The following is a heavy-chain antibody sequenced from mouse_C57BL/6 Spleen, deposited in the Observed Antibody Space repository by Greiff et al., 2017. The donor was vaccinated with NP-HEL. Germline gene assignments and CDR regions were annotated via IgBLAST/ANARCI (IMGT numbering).Heavy chain of an antibody. V-gene: IGHV1-82*01. CDR2: IYPGDGDT. Sequence: VQLQQSGPELVKPGASVKISCKASGYAFSSSWMNWVKQRPGKGLEWIGRIYPGDGDTNYNGKFKGKATLTADKSSSTAYMQLSSLTSEDSAVYFCARSALLATDAMDYWGQGTSVTVSS. CDR3: ARSALLATDAMDY. CDR1: GYAFSSSW. D-gene: IGHD1-1*01. J-gene: IGHJ4*01.